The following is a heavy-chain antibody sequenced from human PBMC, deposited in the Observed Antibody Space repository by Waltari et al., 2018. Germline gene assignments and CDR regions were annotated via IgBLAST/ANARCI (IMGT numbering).Heavy chain of an antibody. Sequence: EVLLVESGGGLFQHGGSLRLSCAAPGFTVGSNYMSWVRQAPGKGLEWVAVMYGAGTTYSADSVKGRFTITRDNSRNTMYLQMDTLRAEDAAVYYCARSPTGTGYLYYFDYWGQGTLVTVSS. CDR1: GFTVGSNY. D-gene: IGHD2-8*02. J-gene: IGHJ4*02. V-gene: IGHV3-66*01. CDR3: ARSPTGTGYLYYFDY. CDR2: MYGAGTT.